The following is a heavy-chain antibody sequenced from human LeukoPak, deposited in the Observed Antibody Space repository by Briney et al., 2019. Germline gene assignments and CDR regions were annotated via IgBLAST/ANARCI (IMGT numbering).Heavy chain of an antibody. CDR3: ARQNSGYDYPIFDY. J-gene: IGHJ4*02. CDR1: GGSISSGSYY. V-gene: IGHV4-61*01. CDR2: IYYSGST. Sequence: PSETLSLTCTVSGGSISSGSYYWSWIRQPPGKGLEWIGYIYYSGSTNYNPSLKSRVTISVDTSKNQFSLKLSSVTAADTAVYYCARQNSGYDYPIFDYWGQGTLVTVSS. D-gene: IGHD5-12*01.